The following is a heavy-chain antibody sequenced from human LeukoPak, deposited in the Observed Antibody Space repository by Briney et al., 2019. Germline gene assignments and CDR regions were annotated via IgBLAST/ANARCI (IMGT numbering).Heavy chain of an antibody. J-gene: IGHJ6*02. D-gene: IGHD6-6*01. CDR3: AKDTGGIAARPGGMDV. V-gene: IGHV3-9*01. Sequence: GGSLRLSCAASGFTFDDYAMHWVRQAPGKGLEWDSGISWNSGSIGYADSVKGRFTISRDNAKNSLYLQMNSLRAEDTALYYCAKDTGGIAARPGGMDVWGQGTTVTVSS. CDR2: ISWNSGSI. CDR1: GFTFDDYA.